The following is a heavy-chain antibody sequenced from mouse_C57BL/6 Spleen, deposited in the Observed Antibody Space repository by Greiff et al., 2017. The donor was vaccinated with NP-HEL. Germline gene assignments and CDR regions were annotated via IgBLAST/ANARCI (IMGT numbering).Heavy chain of an antibody. CDR2: IDPSDSYT. J-gene: IGHJ2*01. CDR3: ARSYYDYDGGNYFDY. D-gene: IGHD2-4*01. Sequence: QVQLQQPGAELVKPGASVKLSCKASGYTFTSYWMQWVHQRPGQGLEWIGEIDPSDSYTNYNQKFKGKATLTVDTSSSTAYMQLSSLTSEDSAVYYWARSYYDYDGGNYFDYWGQGTTLTVSS. V-gene: IGHV1-50*01. CDR1: GYTFTSYW.